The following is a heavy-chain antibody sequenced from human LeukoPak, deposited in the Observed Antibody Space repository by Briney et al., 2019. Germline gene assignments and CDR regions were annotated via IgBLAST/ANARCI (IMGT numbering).Heavy chain of an antibody. CDR3: ARDPDSSGWYFTYFDY. J-gene: IGHJ4*02. V-gene: IGHV3-30-3*01. Sequence: GGSLRLSCAASGLTFSSYAMSWVRQAPGKGLEWVAVISYDGSNKYYADTVKGRFTISRDNSKNTLYLQMNSLRAEDTAVYYCARDPDSSGWYFTYFDYWGQGTLVTVSS. CDR2: ISYDGSNK. CDR1: GLTFSSYA. D-gene: IGHD6-19*01.